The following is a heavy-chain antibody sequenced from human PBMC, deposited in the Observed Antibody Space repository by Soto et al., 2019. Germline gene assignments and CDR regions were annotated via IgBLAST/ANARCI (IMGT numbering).Heavy chain of an antibody. CDR1: GYTFVSYA. CDR3: VRDGYSNGWFLH. J-gene: IGHJ4*02. D-gene: IGHD6-19*01. CDR2: ISTNSGST. V-gene: IGHV1-18*01. Sequence: ASVKVSCKASGYTFVSYAISWVRQAPGQGLEWMGWISTNSGSTNYAQNLQDRVTMTTDTSTNTVFMELRSLRSDDTAVYYCVRDGYSNGWFLHWGQGTLVTVSS.